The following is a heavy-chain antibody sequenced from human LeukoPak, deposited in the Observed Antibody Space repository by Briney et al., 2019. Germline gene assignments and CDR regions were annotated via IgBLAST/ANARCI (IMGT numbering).Heavy chain of an antibody. CDR3: ARRYQNYYGSGSYSPPDY. D-gene: IGHD3-10*01. CDR1: GYSFTSYW. V-gene: IGHV5-51*01. J-gene: IGHJ4*02. Sequence: GESLKISCKGSGYSFTSYWIGWVRQMPGKGLEWMGIIYPGDSDTRYSPSLQGQVTISADKSISTAYLQWSSLKASDTAMYYCARRYQNYYGSGSYSPPDYWGQGTLVTVSS. CDR2: IYPGDSDT.